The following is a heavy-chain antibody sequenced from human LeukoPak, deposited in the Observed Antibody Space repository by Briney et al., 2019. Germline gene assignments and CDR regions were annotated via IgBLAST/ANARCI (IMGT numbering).Heavy chain of an antibody. CDR3: AKCRGTGSCYSGGIDY. D-gene: IGHD2-15*01. CDR1: GFTFGSHG. J-gene: IGHJ4*02. V-gene: IGHV3-30*18. CDR2: VSYDGGHK. Sequence: GGSLRLSCAASGFTFGSHGMHWVRQDPGKALEWVAAVSYDGGHKYHADSVKGRFTISRDNSKNILYLEMSSLRDEDTAVYSCAKCRGTGSCYSGGIDYLGQGTLVTVSS.